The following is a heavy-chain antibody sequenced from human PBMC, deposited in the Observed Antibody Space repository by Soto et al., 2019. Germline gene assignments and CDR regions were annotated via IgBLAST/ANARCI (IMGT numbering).Heavy chain of an antibody. V-gene: IGHV3-7*01. CDR2: IKQDGSEI. Sequence: GGSLRLSCAASGFTFSNYWMTWVRQAPGKGLEWVASIKQDGSEIFYVDSVKGRFTISRDNVKNSLYLEMNSLRAEDTAVYYCARNRSVAFWGQGTLVTVSS. J-gene: IGHJ4*02. CDR3: ARNRSVAF. D-gene: IGHD6-19*01. CDR1: GFTFSNYW.